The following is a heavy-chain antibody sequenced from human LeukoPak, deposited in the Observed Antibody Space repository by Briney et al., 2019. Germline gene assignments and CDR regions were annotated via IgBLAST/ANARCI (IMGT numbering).Heavy chain of an antibody. CDR1: GGSFSGYY. V-gene: IGHV4-34*01. J-gene: IGHJ3*02. D-gene: IGHD3-10*01. CDR2: INHSGST. Sequence: SETLSLTCAVYGGSFSGYYWSWIRQPPGKGLEWIGEINHSGSTNYNPSLKSRVTISVDTSKNQFSLKLSSVTAADTAVYYCTLWFGELSIWGQGTMVTVSS. CDR3: TLWFGELSI.